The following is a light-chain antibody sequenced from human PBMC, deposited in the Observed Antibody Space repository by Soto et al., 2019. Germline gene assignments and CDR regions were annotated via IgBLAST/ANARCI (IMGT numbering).Light chain of an antibody. CDR2: KAS. CDR1: QSISSW. V-gene: IGKV1-5*03. J-gene: IGKJ2*01. Sequence: DIQMTQSPSTLSASVGDRVTITCRARQSISSWWAWYQQKPGKAPKLLLYKASSLESGVPSRFSGSGSGTEFTLTISNLQPDDFATYYCQKYNSYPYTFGQGTKMEIK. CDR3: QKYNSYPYT.